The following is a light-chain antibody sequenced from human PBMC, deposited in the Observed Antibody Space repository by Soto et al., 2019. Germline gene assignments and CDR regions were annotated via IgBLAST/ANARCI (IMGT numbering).Light chain of an antibody. J-gene: IGLJ1*01. CDR2: EVS. CDR1: NSDVGGYNY. Sequence: QSALTQPASVSGSPGQSITTSCTGTNSDVGGYNYVSWYQQHPGKAPELTIYEVSHRPSGVSNRFSGSKSDNTASLTISGLQAEDEADYYCSSYTSISTLYVFGTGTRSPS. CDR3: SSYTSISTLYV. V-gene: IGLV2-14*01.